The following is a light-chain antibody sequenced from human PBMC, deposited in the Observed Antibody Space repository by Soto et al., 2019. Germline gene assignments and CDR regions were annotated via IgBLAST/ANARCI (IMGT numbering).Light chain of an antibody. CDR1: QSVSSD. CDR2: GAS. Sequence: EILMTQSPATLSVSPGERSTLXXRASQSVSSDLAWYHQKPGQAPXLLIYGASTRATGIPARFSGSGSGTEFTLTINSLQSEDFAVYYCQQYNNWPRTFGQGTRWIS. J-gene: IGKJ1*01. V-gene: IGKV3-15*01. CDR3: QQYNNWPRT.